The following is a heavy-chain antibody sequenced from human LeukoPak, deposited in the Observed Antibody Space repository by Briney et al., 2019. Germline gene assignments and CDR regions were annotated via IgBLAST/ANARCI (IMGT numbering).Heavy chain of an antibody. CDR2: IRSTAYGGTT. Sequence: QTGGSLRLSCTASGFTFGDYALSWVRQAPGKGLEWVGFIRSTAYGGTTEYAASVKGRFTISRDDSKSIAYLQMNSLKTEDTAVNYCTRANVLRFLEWLYLHDYWGQGTLVTVSS. V-gene: IGHV3-49*04. CDR3: TRANVLRFLEWLYLHDY. CDR1: GFTFGDYA. D-gene: IGHD3-3*01. J-gene: IGHJ4*02.